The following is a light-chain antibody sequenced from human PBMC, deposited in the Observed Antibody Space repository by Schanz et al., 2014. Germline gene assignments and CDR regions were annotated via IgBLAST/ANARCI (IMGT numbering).Light chain of an antibody. Sequence: QSVLTQPPSVSGAPGQTVTISCTGGSSNIGSRYDVHWYQQVPGTAPKLLIYDNNNRPSGVPDRFSGSKSGTSASLAITGLQAEDEADYYCQSYDSSLSGTSVFGTGTKLTVL. CDR1: SSNIGSRYD. CDR3: QSYDSSLSGTSV. J-gene: IGLJ1*01. V-gene: IGLV1-40*01. CDR2: DNN.